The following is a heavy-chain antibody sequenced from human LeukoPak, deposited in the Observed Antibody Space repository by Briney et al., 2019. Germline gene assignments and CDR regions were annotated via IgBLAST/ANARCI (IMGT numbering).Heavy chain of an antibody. D-gene: IGHD2-2*01. Sequence: ASVKVSCKASGGTFSSYAISWVRQAPGQGLEWMGGIIPIFGTANYAQKFQGRVTITTDESTSTAYMELSSLRSEDTAVYYCARGYCSSTSCYSSGLMDVWGKGTTVTVSS. CDR2: IIPIFGTA. CDR3: ARGYCSSTSCYSSGLMDV. V-gene: IGHV1-69*05. CDR1: GGTFSSYA. J-gene: IGHJ6*03.